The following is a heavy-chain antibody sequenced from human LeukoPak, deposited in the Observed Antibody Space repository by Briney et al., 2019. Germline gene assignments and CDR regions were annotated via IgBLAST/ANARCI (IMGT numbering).Heavy chain of an antibody. D-gene: IGHD5-18*01. V-gene: IGHV3-23*01. Sequence: PGGSLRLSCATSGFTFSSFALTWVRQAPGKGLEWVSSISGSGGTTYYADSVKGRFIISRDSSTNTLYLQMSSLRGEDRSIYYCATSPYSYAMGYYFDSWGQGTLVTVSP. J-gene: IGHJ4*02. CDR1: GFTFSSFA. CDR2: ISGSGGTT. CDR3: ATSPYSYAMGYYFDS.